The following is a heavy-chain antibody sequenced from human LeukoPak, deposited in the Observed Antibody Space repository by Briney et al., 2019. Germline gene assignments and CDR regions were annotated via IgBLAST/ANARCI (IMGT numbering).Heavy chain of an antibody. J-gene: IGHJ4*02. D-gene: IGHD3-22*01. Sequence: PGGSLRLSCAASGFTFSIYAMSWVRQAPGKGRQWVSSSTSSGDGTYYADSVKGRFTISRDNSENMLYLQMNSLRVEDTAEYFCAKDRPNYYGSNGHYYRRDGDYWGQGTLVTVSS. V-gene: IGHV3-23*01. CDR3: AKDRPNYYGSNGHYYRRDGDY. CDR1: GFTFSIYA. CDR2: STSSGDGT.